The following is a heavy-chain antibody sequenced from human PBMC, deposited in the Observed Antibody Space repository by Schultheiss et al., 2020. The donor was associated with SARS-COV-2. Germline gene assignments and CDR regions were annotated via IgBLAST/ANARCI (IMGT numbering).Heavy chain of an antibody. CDR3: ARECTTHDYYYYYGMDV. CDR2: ISAYNGNT. Sequence: ASVKVSCKASGYTFTSYGISWVRQAPGQGLEWMGWISAYNGNTNYAQKLQGRVTMTTDTSTSTAYMELRSLRSDDTAVYYCARECTTHDYYYYYGMDVWGQGTTVTVSS. D-gene: IGHD2-8*01. V-gene: IGHV1-18*01. J-gene: IGHJ6*02. CDR1: GYTFTSYG.